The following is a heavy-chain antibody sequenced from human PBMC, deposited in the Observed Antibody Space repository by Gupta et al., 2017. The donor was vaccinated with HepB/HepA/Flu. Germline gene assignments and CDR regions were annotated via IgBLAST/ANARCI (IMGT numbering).Heavy chain of an antibody. Sequence: EFLLVESGGGLVKPGGSLRLSCAASGFTFNIYTLNWVRQAPGKGLEWVSSISRSSDHIYYADSVKGRFTISRDNAKNSVFLQINSLRAEDTAVYYCVRLDRKTTGIVSNMEVRPYYYYMDIWGKGTTVTVSS. V-gene: IGHV3-21*02. CDR2: ISRSSDHI. CDR3: VRLDRKTTGIVSNMEVRPYYYYMDI. D-gene: IGHD1-1*01. J-gene: IGHJ6*03. CDR1: GFTFNIYT.